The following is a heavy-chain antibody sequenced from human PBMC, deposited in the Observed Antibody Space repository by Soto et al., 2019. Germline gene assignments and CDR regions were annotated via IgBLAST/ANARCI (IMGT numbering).Heavy chain of an antibody. CDR3: ARPHAYYYDSSGYYYQDAFDI. J-gene: IGHJ3*02. CDR1: GYSFNSYW. Sequence: PGESLKISGEGSGYSFNSYWISWVRQMPGKGLEWMGRIDPSDAYTNYSPSFQGHVTISADKSITTAYLQWSSLKASDTAMYYCARPHAYYYDSSGYYYQDAFDIWGQGTMVTVS. CDR2: IDPSDAYT. V-gene: IGHV5-10-1*01. D-gene: IGHD3-22*01.